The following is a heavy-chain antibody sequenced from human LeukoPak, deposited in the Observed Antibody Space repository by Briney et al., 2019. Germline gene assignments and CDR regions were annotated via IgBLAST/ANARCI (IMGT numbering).Heavy chain of an antibody. CDR1: GFTFSTYA. Sequence: PGGSLRLSCAASGFTFSTYAMHWVRQAPGKGLGWVAVIWYDGSNKYYADSVKGRFTTSRDNSENTLYLQMNSLRAEDTAVYYCARGGVVGATDYWYFDLWGRGTLVTVSS. D-gene: IGHD1-26*01. CDR3: ARGGVVGATDYWYFDL. V-gene: IGHV3-33*01. J-gene: IGHJ2*01. CDR2: IWYDGSNK.